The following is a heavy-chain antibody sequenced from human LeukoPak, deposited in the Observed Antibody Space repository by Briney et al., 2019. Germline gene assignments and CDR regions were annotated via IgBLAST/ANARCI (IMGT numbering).Heavy chain of an antibody. D-gene: IGHD5-18*01. CDR3: AREGYSFGRFDY. CDR1: GYRFTSYW. V-gene: IGHV5-51*01. J-gene: IGHJ4*02. Sequence: ESLKISCKGSGYRFTSYWIGWVRQMPGKGLEWMGIIFPGDSNTRYSPSFQGQVTISADKSISTAYLQWSNLRASDTAMYYCAREGYSFGRFDYWGQGTLVAVSS. CDR2: IFPGDSNT.